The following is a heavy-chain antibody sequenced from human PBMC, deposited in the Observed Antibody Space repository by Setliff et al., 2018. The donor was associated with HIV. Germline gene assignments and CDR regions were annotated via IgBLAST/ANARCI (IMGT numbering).Heavy chain of an antibody. CDR1: GFTFSNAW. V-gene: IGHV3-15*07. J-gene: IGHJ4*02. D-gene: IGHD2-21*01. CDR3: ARGPASGDYSYYFDY. Sequence: GGSLRLSCAASGFTFSNAWMNWVRQAPGKGLEWVGRIKSKTDGGTTDYAAPVKGRFTISRDDSKNSLYLQMNSLKTEDTAVYFCARGPASGDYSYYFDYWGQGTLVTVSS. CDR2: IKSKTDGGTT.